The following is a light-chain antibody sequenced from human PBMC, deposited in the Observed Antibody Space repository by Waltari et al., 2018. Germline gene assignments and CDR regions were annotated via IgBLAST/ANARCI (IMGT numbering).Light chain of an antibody. CDR3: CSYAGSGTWV. Sequence: QSALTQPASVSGSPGQAITISCTGTSRDIGYYNLVSWYQHLPGKAPKVMIYELTKRPSGVSNRFSVSKSGNTASLTISGVQAEDEGHYYCCSYAGSGTWVFGGGTKLTVL. CDR2: ELT. CDR1: SRDIGYYNL. V-gene: IGLV2-23*02. J-gene: IGLJ3*02.